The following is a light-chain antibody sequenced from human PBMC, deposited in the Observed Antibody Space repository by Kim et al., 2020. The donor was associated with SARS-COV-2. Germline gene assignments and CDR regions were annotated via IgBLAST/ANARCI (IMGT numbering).Light chain of an antibody. CDR3: QTWGTGINWV. CDR1: SGHRNYV. CDR2: LTSDGYH. J-gene: IGLJ3*02. V-gene: IGLV4-69*01. Sequence: VKLTFTLSSGHRNYVIAWHQHQPEKGPRYLMNLTSDGYHTKGDGIPDRFSGSSSGAERYLTISSLQSDDEADYYCQTWGTGINWVFGGGTKLTVL.